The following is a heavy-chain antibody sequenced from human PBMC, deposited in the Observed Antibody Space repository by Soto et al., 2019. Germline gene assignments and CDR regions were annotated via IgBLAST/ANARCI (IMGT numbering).Heavy chain of an antibody. D-gene: IGHD3-3*01. CDR1: GGSISSYY. J-gene: IGHJ3*02. Sequence: QVQLQESGPGLVKPSETLSLTCTVSGGSISSYYWSWIRQPPGKGLEWIGYIYYSGSTNYNPSLKSRVTISVDTSKNQFSLKLSSVTAADTAVYYCARDEGKYDFWSGYYTHTRAFDIWGQGTMVTVSS. CDR3: ARDEGKYDFWSGYYTHTRAFDI. CDR2: IYYSGST. V-gene: IGHV4-59*01.